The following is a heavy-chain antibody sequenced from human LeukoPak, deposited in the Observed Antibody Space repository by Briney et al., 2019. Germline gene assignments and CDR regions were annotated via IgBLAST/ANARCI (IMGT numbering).Heavy chain of an antibody. D-gene: IGHD2-2*01. J-gene: IGHJ4*02. Sequence: GASVKVSCKASGYTFTGYYMRWVRQAPGQGLEWMGWINPNSGGTNYAQKFQGRVTMTRDTSISTAYMELSRLRSDDTAVYYCARSSSRTSHSDYWGQGTLVTVSS. CDR1: GYTFTGYY. CDR3: ARSSSRTSHSDY. V-gene: IGHV1-2*02. CDR2: INPNSGGT.